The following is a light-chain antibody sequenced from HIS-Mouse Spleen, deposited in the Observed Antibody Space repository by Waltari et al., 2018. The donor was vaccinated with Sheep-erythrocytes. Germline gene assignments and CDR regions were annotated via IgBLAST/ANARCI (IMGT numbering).Light chain of an antibody. V-gene: IGKV3-11*01. Sequence: EIVLTQSPATLSLSPGERATLSCRASQSVSSYLAWYQQKPGQAPRPLIYDASNRATGIPARFSGSGSGTDFTLTISSLEAEDFAVYYCQQRSNWYTFGQGTKLEIK. CDR1: QSVSSY. CDR2: DAS. CDR3: QQRSNWYT. J-gene: IGKJ2*01.